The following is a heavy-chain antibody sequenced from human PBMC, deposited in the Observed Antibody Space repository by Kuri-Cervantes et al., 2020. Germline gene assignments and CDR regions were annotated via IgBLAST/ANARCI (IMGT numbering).Heavy chain of an antibody. CDR3: ARDPRRGQGRNSYYYYYYMDV. CDR1: GYTFTSYG. CDR2: ISAYNGNT. J-gene: IGHJ6*03. Sequence: ASVKVSCKASGYTFTSYGISWVRQAPGQGLEWMGWISAYNGNTNYAQKFQGRVTITADESTSTAYMELSSLRSEDTAVYYCARDPRRGQGRNSYYYYYYMDVWGKGTTVTVSS. V-gene: IGHV1-18*01. D-gene: IGHD4-23*01.